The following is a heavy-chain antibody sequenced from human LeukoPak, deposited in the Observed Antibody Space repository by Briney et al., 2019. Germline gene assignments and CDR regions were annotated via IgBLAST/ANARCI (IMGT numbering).Heavy chain of an antibody. Sequence: SETLSLTCTVSGDSISSYYWSWIRQPPGKGLEWIGYIYYSGSTNYNPSLKSRVTMSVDTSKNQFSLKLSSVTAADTAVYYCARSYCSGGSCYSASYYYGMDVWGQGTTVTVSS. D-gene: IGHD2-15*01. CDR3: ARSYCSGGSCYSASYYYGMDV. CDR1: GDSISSYY. CDR2: IYYSGST. J-gene: IGHJ6*02. V-gene: IGHV4-59*12.